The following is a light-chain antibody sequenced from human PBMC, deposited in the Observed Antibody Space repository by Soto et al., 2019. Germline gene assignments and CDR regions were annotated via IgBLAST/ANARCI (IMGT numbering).Light chain of an antibody. Sequence: DIQMTQSPSTLSASVGDRDTITCRASQSISSWLAWYQQKPGKAPKLLIYKASSLESGVPSRFSGSGSGTEFPLTISSLPPYDFATYYCQQYNSYSPWTFGQGTKVEIK. CDR2: KAS. CDR3: QQYNSYSPWT. J-gene: IGKJ1*01. V-gene: IGKV1-5*03. CDR1: QSISSW.